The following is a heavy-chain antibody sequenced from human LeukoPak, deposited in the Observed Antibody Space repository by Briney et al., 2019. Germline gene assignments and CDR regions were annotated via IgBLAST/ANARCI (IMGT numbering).Heavy chain of an antibody. D-gene: IGHD2/OR15-2a*01. Sequence: GASVKVSCKVSGYTLTELSMHWVRQAPGKGLEWMGGFDPEDGETIYAQKFQGRVTITTDESTSTAYMELSSLRSEDTAVYYCASGGASMVPYYYYYMDVWGKGTTVTVSS. CDR3: ASGGASMVPYYYYYMDV. V-gene: IGHV1-24*01. CDR2: FDPEDGET. J-gene: IGHJ6*03. CDR1: GYTLTELS.